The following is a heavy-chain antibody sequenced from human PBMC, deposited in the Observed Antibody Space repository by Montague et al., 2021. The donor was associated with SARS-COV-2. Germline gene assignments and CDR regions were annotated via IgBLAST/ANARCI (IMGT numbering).Heavy chain of an antibody. V-gene: IGHV4-39*01. J-gene: IGHJ4*02. CDR2: IYYSGST. D-gene: IGHD5-12*01. CDR1: GGSISSSTYY. CDR3: ARHGWGWLRLLRPFDY. Sequence: SETLSLTRTVSGGSISSSTYYWGWIRQPPGKGLEWIGSIYYSGSTYYNPSLKSRVTISVDTSKNQFSLKLSSVTAADTAVYYCARHGWGWLRLLRPFDYWGQGTLVTDSS.